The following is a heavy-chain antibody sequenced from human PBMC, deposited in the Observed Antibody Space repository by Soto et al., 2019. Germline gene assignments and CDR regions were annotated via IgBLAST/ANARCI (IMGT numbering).Heavy chain of an antibody. J-gene: IGHJ6*02. CDR3: ARAYDFGSGYGMDV. V-gene: IGHV1-2*04. Sequence: QVPLVQSGAEVKKPGASVKVSCKASGYTFTGYYMHWVRQAPGQGLEWMGWINPNSGGTNYAQKFQGWVTMTRDTSVSTAYLELSRLRSDDTAVYYCARAYDFGSGYGMDVWGQGTTVTVAS. D-gene: IGHD3-3*01. CDR2: INPNSGGT. CDR1: GYTFTGYY.